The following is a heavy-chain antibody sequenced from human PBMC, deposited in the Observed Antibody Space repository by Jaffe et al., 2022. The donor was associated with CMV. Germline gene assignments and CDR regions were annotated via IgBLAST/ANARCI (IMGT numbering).Heavy chain of an antibody. D-gene: IGHD3-10*01. Sequence: EVQLVESGGGLVQPGGSLRLSCAASGFTFSSYAMSWVRQAPGKGLEWVSAISGSGGSTYYADSVKGRFTISRDNSKNTLYLQMNSLRAEDTAVYYCAKDSSDFGPSYYYYMDVWGKGTTVTVSS. CDR2: ISGSGGST. CDR1: GFTFSSYA. CDR3: AKDSSDFGPSYYYYMDV. J-gene: IGHJ6*03. V-gene: IGHV3-23*04.